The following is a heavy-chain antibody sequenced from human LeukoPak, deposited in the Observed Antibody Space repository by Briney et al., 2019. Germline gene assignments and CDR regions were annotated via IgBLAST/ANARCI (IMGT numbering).Heavy chain of an antibody. CDR1: GINFTSHA. J-gene: IGHJ6*03. D-gene: IGHD5-24*01. CDR2: ISGRGGHT. CDR3: PKGGAATMRDGYNYYYYYMAV. Sequence: GGSLRLSCAASGINFTSHAMICVRQAPGKRLEGVSLISGRGGHTFYGDSVKGRFTISRDNSKDTFYLQMNSLRAEDTAVYYCPKGGAATMRDGYNYYYYYMAVWRRGTTVSVSS. V-gene: IGHV3-23*01.